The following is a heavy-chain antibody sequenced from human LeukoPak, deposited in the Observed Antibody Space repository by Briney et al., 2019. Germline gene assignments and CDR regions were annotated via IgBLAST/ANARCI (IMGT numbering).Heavy chain of an antibody. CDR3: ARGQRRGYYDFWSRYPYFVY. J-gene: IGHJ4*02. Sequence: GGSLRLSCVSSGLTFSNYEMNWVRHAPGEGLEWISYISGRGVVYYVNSVKGRFTVSRDDANNELSLQMNSLRAEDTAVYYCARGQRRGYYDFWSRYPYFVYWGQGILVTVSS. CDR2: ISGRGVV. D-gene: IGHD3-3*01. V-gene: IGHV3-48*03. CDR1: GLTFSNYE.